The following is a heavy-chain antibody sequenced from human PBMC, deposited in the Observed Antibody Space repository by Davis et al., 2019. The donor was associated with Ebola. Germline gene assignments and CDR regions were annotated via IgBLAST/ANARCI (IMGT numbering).Heavy chain of an antibody. CDR2: IYHSGST. Sequence: PSETLSLTCTVSGGSISSYYWSWIRQPPGKGLEWIGYIYHSGSTKYNPSLKSRVTISVDTSKNQFSLKLSSVTAADTAVYYCARIAGINNWVDPWGQGTLVTVSS. CDR1: GGSISSYY. D-gene: IGHD1-20*01. J-gene: IGHJ5*02. V-gene: IGHV4-59*01. CDR3: ARIAGINNWVDP.